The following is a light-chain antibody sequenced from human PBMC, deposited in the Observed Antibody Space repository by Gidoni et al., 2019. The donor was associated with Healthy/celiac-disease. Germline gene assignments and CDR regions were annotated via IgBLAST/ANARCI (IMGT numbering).Light chain of an antibody. Sequence: DILMTQSPATLSVSPGERATLSCRASQSVSSNLAWYQQKPGQAPRLLIYGASTRATGIPARFSGSGSGTEFTFTISSLQSEDFAAYYCQQYNNCPETFGQGTKVEIK. J-gene: IGKJ1*01. CDR1: QSVSSN. CDR2: GAS. V-gene: IGKV3-15*01. CDR3: QQYNNCPET.